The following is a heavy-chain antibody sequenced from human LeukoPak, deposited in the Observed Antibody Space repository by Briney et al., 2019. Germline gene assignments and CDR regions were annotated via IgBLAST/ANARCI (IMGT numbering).Heavy chain of an antibody. Sequence: GGSLRLSCAASGFTFSSYEMNWVRQAPGKGLEWVSSISGSSSYIYYADSVKGRFTISRDNAKNSLYLQMNSLRAGDTALYYCARADSNIAARRIGFDYWGQGTLVTVSS. CDR2: ISGSSSYI. D-gene: IGHD6-6*01. CDR3: ARADSNIAARRIGFDY. J-gene: IGHJ4*02. V-gene: IGHV3-21*01. CDR1: GFTFSSYE.